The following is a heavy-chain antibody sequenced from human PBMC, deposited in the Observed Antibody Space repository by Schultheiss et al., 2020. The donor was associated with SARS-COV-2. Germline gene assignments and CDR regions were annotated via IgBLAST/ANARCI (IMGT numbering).Heavy chain of an antibody. CDR2: ISSSSSYI. V-gene: IGHV3-21*01. D-gene: IGHD3-3*01. Sequence: GGSLRLSCAASGFTVSSNYMSWVRQAPGKGLEWVSSISSSSSYIYYADSVKGRFTISRDNAKNSLYLQMNSLRAEDTAVYYCARGPLRFWGQGTLVTVSS. CDR1: GFTVSSNY. CDR3: ARGPLRF. J-gene: IGHJ4*02.